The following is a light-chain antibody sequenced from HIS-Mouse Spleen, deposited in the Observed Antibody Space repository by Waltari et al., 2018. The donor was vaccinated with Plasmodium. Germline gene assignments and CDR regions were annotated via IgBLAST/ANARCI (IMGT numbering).Light chain of an antibody. V-gene: IGLV2-8*01. Sequence: QSALTQPPSASGSPGQSVTISCTGTSSDVGGYNYVSWYQQHPGKATKLMFYEVSKRPSVVPVRFSGAKSGTTASLTVSGLQAEDEADYYCSSYAGSNNLVFGGGTKLTVL. CDR3: SSYAGSNNLV. CDR2: EVS. J-gene: IGLJ2*01. CDR1: SSDVGGYNY.